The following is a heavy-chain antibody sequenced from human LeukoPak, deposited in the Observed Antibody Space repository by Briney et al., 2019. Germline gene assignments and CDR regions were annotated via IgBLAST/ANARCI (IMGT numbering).Heavy chain of an antibody. D-gene: IGHD1-26*01. CDR1: GGSIVSISHY. CDR2: IYYGGNT. V-gene: IGHV4-39*01. J-gene: IGHJ4*02. CDR3: ASGSSGSYYPYYFDY. Sequence: SETLSLTCTVSGGSIVSISHYWGWIRQPPGKGLEWIGTIYYGGNTYYNPSLKSRVTISVDTSKNQFSLKLSSVTAADTAVYYCASGSSGSYYPYYFDYWGQGTLVTVSS.